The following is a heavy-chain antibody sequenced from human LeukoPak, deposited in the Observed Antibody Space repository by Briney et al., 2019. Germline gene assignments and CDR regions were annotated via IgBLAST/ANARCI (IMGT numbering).Heavy chain of an antibody. CDR1: GFTFTSYA. CDR3: AKGNGDSCYSFYDF. J-gene: IGHJ4*02. Sequence: GGSLRLSCAASGFTFTSYAMKWVRQAPGQGLEWVSSMSGSSGSTYYADSVKGRFTISRDNFKNTLYLQINSLRAEDPAVYYCAKGNGDSCYSFYDFWGQGTLVTVSS. D-gene: IGHD2-15*01. CDR2: MSGSSGST. V-gene: IGHV3-23*01.